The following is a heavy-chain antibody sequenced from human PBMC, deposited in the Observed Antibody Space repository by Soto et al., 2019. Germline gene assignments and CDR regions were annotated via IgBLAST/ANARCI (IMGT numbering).Heavy chain of an antibody. V-gene: IGHV3-30*03. Sequence: QVQLVESGGGVVQPGRSLRLSCAASGFTFSSYGMHWVRQAPGKGLEWVAVIIYDGSTKYYADSVKGRFTISRDNXXXXXXXXXXXXXXXXXAVYYCAKDRMGAGVRGYFDYWGQGTLVTVSS. CDR2: IIYDGSTK. D-gene: IGHD3-10*01. CDR1: GFTFSSYG. J-gene: IGHJ4*02. CDR3: AKDRMGAGVRGYFDY.